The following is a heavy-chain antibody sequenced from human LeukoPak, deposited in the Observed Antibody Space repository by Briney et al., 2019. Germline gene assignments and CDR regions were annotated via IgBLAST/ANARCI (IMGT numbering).Heavy chain of an antibody. D-gene: IGHD2-15*01. CDR3: TPYCSGANCYASTFDI. J-gene: IGHJ3*02. Sequence: GGSLRLSCAASGFTFSCYSMNWVRQAPGKGLEWVGRIKSKTDGGTTDYAAPVKGRFTISRDDSKTTLYLQMNSLKTEDTAVYYCTPYCSGANCYASTFDIWGQGTMVTVSS. CDR2: IKSKTDGGTT. V-gene: IGHV3-15*01. CDR1: GFTFSCYS.